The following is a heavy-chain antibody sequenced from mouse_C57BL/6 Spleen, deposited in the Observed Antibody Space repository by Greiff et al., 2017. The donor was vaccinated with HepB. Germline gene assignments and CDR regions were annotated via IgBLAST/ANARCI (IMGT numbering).Heavy chain of an antibody. J-gene: IGHJ2*01. Sequence: QVQLQQPGTELVKPGASVKLSCKASGYTFTSYWMHWVKQRPGQGLEWIGNINPSNGGTNYNEKFKSKATLTVDKSSSTAYMQLSSLTSEDSAVYYCARSLYYYGSSYGYFDYWGQGTTLTVSS. CDR3: ARSLYYYGSSYGYFDY. CDR2: INPSNGGT. D-gene: IGHD1-1*01. CDR1: GYTFTSYW. V-gene: IGHV1-53*01.